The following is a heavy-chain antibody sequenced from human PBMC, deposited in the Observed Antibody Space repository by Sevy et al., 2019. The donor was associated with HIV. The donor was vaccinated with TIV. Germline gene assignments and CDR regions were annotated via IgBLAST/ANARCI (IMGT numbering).Heavy chain of an antibody. CDR1: GYTFTGYY. CDR3: ARDRKAGTEWFDP. V-gene: IGHV1-2*02. Sequence: ASVKVSCKASGYTFTGYYMHWVRQAPGQGLEWMGWINPNSGGTNYAQKFQGRVTMTRDTSISTAYMELSRLGSDDTAGYYCARDRKAGTEWFDPWGQGTLVTVSS. D-gene: IGHD6-13*01. J-gene: IGHJ5*02. CDR2: INPNSGGT.